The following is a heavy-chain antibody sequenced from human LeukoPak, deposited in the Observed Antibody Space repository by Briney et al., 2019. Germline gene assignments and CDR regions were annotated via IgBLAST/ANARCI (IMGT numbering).Heavy chain of an antibody. D-gene: IGHD4-17*01. V-gene: IGHV4-59*08. CDR3: ASLTTVTQGYFDS. CDR2: IYYSGST. CDR1: GGSISSYY. J-gene: IGHJ4*02. Sequence: PSETLSLTSTVSGGSISSYYWSWIRQPPAKGLDWIGYIYYSGSTNYNPSLKSRLTISVDASKNQFSLKLSSVTATDTAVYYCASLTTVTQGYFDSWGQGTLVTVSS.